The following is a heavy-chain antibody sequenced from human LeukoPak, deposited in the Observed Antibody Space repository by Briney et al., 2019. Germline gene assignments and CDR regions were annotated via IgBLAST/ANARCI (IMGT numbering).Heavy chain of an antibody. CDR3: ARLKTGTAINWFDP. D-gene: IGHD1-7*01. V-gene: IGHV4-59*01. CDR2: VSYSGGT. Sequence: PSGTLCLTCTVSGGSINNYYWSWIRRPPGEGLEWIGYVSYSGGTKFNPSLKSRVTISLNRSKNQFSLKVSSVTAADTAVYYCARLKTGTAINWFDPWGQGTLVTVSS. J-gene: IGHJ5*02. CDR1: GGSINNYY.